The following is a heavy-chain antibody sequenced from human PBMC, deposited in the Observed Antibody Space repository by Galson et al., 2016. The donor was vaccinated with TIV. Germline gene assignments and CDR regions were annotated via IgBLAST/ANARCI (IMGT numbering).Heavy chain of an antibody. D-gene: IGHD3-3*01. Sequence: SLRLSCAASGFTFSNFWMHWVRQVPGKGRVWVSRIKTDGSRTDYVDSVKGRFTISRDNVKNTVYLQMARLRAEDPAVYYCRSRGDSRAHDVFELWGHGTMVTVSS. V-gene: IGHV3-74*01. CDR3: RSRGDSRAHDVFEL. CDR2: IKTDGSRT. CDR1: GFTFSNFW. J-gene: IGHJ3*01.